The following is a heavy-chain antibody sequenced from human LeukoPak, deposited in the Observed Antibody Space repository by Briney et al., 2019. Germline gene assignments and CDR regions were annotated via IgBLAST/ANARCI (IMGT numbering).Heavy chain of an antibody. V-gene: IGHV4-39*01. D-gene: IGHD6-6*01. Sequence: SETLSLTCAVSGGSISSSSYYWGWIRQPPGKGLEWIGSIYYSGSTYYNPSLKSRVTISVDTSKNQFSPKLSSVTAADTAVYYCARRVGSSAQVVWFDPWGQGTLVTVSS. J-gene: IGHJ5*02. CDR2: IYYSGST. CDR1: GGSISSSSYY. CDR3: ARRVGSSAQVVWFDP.